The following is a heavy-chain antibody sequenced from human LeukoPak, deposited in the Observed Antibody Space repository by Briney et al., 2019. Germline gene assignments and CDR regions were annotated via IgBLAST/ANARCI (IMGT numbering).Heavy chain of an antibody. V-gene: IGHV3-48*03. CDR3: ARLHAYYYYMDV. J-gene: IGHJ6*03. CDR1: GFTFRSYE. CDR2: ITSSGSSI. D-gene: IGHD2-8*01. Sequence: GGSLRLSCAASGFTFRSYEMNRVRQAPGKGLEWVAYITSSGSSIYYTDSVKGRFTISRNNAKNSLYLQMNSLRAEDTAVYYCARLHAYYYYMDVWGKGTTVTVSS.